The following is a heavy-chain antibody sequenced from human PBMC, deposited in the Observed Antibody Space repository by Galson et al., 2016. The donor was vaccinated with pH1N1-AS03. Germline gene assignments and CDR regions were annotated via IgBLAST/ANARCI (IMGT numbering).Heavy chain of an antibody. CDR3: ARGISLVGDFWSGYYPNGMDV. J-gene: IGHJ6*02. CDR2: INAGNGNT. Sequence: SVKVSCKASGYILSDYAMHWVRQAPGHRLEWMGWINAGNGNTKYSQNFQGRVTITRDISASTAYMELSNLKSDDTAVYYCARGISLVGDFWSGYYPNGMDVWGQGTTVTVSS. D-gene: IGHD3-3*01. V-gene: IGHV1-3*01. CDR1: GYILSDYA.